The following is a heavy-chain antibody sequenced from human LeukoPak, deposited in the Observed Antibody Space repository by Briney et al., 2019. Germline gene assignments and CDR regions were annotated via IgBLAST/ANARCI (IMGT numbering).Heavy chain of an antibody. Sequence: ASVTVSCKASGYTFTSYGISWVRQAPGQGLEWMGWISAYNGNTNYAQKLQGRVTMTTDTSTSTAYMELRSLRSDDTAVYYCARGVTPVTTVTTANDYWGQGTLVTVSS. V-gene: IGHV1-18*01. J-gene: IGHJ4*02. CDR3: ARGVTPVTTVTTANDY. CDR1: GYTFTSYG. CDR2: ISAYNGNT. D-gene: IGHD4-17*01.